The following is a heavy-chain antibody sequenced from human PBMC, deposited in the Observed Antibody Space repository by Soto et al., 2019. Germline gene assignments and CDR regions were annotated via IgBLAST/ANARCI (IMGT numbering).Heavy chain of an antibody. CDR3: ANKQNYDSSDY. J-gene: IGHJ4*02. CDR1: GFTFSSYA. Sequence: VGSLRLSCAASGFTFSSYAVSWVRQAPGKGLEWVSAISGSGGSTYYADSVKGRFTISRDNSKNTPYLQMNSLRAEDTAVYYCANKQNYDSSDYWGQGTLVTVSS. CDR2: ISGSGGST. V-gene: IGHV3-23*01. D-gene: IGHD3-22*01.